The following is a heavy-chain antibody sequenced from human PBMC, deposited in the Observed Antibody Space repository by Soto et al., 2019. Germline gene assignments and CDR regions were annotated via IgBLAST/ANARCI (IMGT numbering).Heavy chain of an antibody. CDR1: GFTFSSYW. CDR3: ARAGVLWFGESYSDY. CDR2: IKQDGSEK. J-gene: IGHJ4*02. D-gene: IGHD3-10*01. V-gene: IGHV3-7*04. Sequence: EVQLVESGGGLVQPGGSLKLSCAASGFTFSSYWMNWVRQAPGKGLEWVANIKQDGSEKYYVDSVKGRFTISRDNAKTSLYLQMNSLRVEDTAVYYCARAGVLWFGESYSDYWGQGALVTVSS.